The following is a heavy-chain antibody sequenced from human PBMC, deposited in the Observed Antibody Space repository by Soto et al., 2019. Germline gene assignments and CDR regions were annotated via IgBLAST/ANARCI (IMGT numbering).Heavy chain of an antibody. Sequence: GGSLRLSCEASGFAFSSYAMHWVRQAPGKGLEWVGVISYDGNYIYYADSVKGRFTISRDNSKNTLYVQVNSLRPEDTAVYYCAKGILSATIGPYAMDVWGQRTTVTVSS. CDR2: ISYDGNYI. V-gene: IGHV3-30*18. J-gene: IGHJ6*02. D-gene: IGHD3-16*01. CDR1: GFAFSSYA. CDR3: AKGILSATIGPYAMDV.